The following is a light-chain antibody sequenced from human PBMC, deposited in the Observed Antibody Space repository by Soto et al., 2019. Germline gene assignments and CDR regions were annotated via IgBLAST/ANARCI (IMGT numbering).Light chain of an antibody. CDR2: KVS. J-gene: IGKJ1*01. Sequence: DIVMTQTPLSSPVTLGQAASISCRSSQSLVHNDGNTYLSWFQQRPGQPPRLLIYKVSDRFSGVPDRFSGSGAGTDFALTISRGDAEDDGVYYCMQATQSSWTFGQGTKVEI. CDR1: QSLVHNDGNTY. CDR3: MQATQSSWT. V-gene: IGKV2-24*01.